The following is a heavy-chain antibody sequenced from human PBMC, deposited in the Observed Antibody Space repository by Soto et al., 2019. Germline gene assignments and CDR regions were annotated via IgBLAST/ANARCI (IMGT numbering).Heavy chain of an antibody. D-gene: IGHD2-15*01. V-gene: IGHV3-30*03. CDR2: ISYDGSNK. CDR3: TRPFDCSGGSCYSGWYYYYGMDV. Sequence: GGSLRLSCAASGFIFRNYAMSWVRQAPGKGLEWVAVISYDGSNKYYADSVKGRFTISRDNSKNTLYLQMNSLRAEDTAVYYCTRPFDCSGGSCYSGWYYYYGMDVWGQGTTVTVSS. CDR1: GFIFRNYA. J-gene: IGHJ6*02.